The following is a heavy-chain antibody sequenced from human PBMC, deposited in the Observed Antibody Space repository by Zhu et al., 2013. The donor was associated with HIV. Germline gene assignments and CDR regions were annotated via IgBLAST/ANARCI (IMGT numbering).Heavy chain of an antibody. CDR3: ARVISVYYDPHGYYGMDV. D-gene: IGHD3-22*01. Sequence: QVQLVQSGAELKRPGASVKVSCKASGYVFTTYYIHWVRQAPGQGLEWMGLIAPTGSRTTYAQKFQGRVTITADKSTSTAYMELSSLRSEDTAVYYCARVISVYYDPHGYYGMDVWGQGTTVT. V-gene: IGHV1-46*01. CDR2: IAPTGSRT. J-gene: IGHJ6*02. CDR1: GYVFTTYY.